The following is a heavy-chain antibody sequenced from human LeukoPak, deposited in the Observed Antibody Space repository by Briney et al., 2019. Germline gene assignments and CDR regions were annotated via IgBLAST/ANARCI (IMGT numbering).Heavy chain of an antibody. Sequence: PSETLSLTCTVSGGSVSSGSYYWHWIRQPPGKGLEWIGYIYYSGSTNYNPSLKSRVTISVDTSKNQFSLKLSSVTAADTAVYYCARDRVRGSSNPYFDYWGQGTLVTVSS. J-gene: IGHJ4*02. CDR3: ARDRVRGSSNPYFDY. CDR1: GGSVSSGSYY. V-gene: IGHV4-61*01. D-gene: IGHD1-26*01. CDR2: IYYSGST.